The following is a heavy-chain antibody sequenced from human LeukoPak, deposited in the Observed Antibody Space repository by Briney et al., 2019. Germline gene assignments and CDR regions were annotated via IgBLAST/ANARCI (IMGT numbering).Heavy chain of an antibody. CDR3: ATHPGGLQSGFDN. Sequence: PGASLKTSCKGSGYSFTSYWIGWVRQMPGKGLGYMGITHPGDSDNRYSPSFQGQVTISVDRSSSTAYIQWSRQKASDTAMYYCATHPGGLQSGFDNWGQGTLVSVSS. CDR2: THPGDSDN. J-gene: IGHJ4*02. V-gene: IGHV5-51*01. CDR1: GYSFTSYW. D-gene: IGHD5-24*01.